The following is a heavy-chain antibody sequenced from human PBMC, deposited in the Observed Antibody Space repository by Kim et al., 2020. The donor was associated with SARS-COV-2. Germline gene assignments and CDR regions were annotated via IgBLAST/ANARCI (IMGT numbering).Heavy chain of an antibody. V-gene: IGHV3-49*03. CDR3: TRDIPGPSGSSSWYFDY. Sequence: GGSLRLSCTASGFTFGDYAMSWFRQAPGKGLEWVGFIRSKAYGGTTEYAASVKGRFTISRDDSKSIAYLQMNSLKTEDTAVYYCTRDIPGPSGSSSWYFDYWGQGTLVTVSS. D-gene: IGHD6-13*01. CDR2: IRSKAYGGTT. CDR1: GFTFGDYA. J-gene: IGHJ4*02.